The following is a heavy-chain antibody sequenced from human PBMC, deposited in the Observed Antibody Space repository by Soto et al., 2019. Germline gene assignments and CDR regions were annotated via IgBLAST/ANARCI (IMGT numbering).Heavy chain of an antibody. Sequence: GASVKVSCKTSGYTFTSYHIHWVRQAPGQGLEWMGVINCNSATTTYTQKFQDRVTMTRDTSTSTVYMELSSLRSDDTAVYHCARAQAWGMHDYWGQGTLVTVSS. CDR3: ARAQAWGMHDY. CDR1: GYTFTSYH. J-gene: IGHJ4*02. D-gene: IGHD7-27*01. CDR2: INCNSATT. V-gene: IGHV1-46*03.